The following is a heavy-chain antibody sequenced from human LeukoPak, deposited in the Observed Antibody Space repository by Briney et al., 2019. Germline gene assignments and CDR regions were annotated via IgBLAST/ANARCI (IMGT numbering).Heavy chain of an antibody. CDR1: GYTFTGFY. CDR2: LNCNSGGT. J-gene: IGHJ4*02. D-gene: IGHD5-12*01. Sequence: ASVKVSCKASGYTFTGFYIHWVRQAPGQGLEWMGWLNCNSGGTNYAQKFQGRVTMTRDTSISTAYLELNRLTSGDTAINYCARDWFVDSGDDPFPFDYWGQGTLVSVSS. V-gene: IGHV1-2*02. CDR3: ARDWFVDSGDDPFPFDY.